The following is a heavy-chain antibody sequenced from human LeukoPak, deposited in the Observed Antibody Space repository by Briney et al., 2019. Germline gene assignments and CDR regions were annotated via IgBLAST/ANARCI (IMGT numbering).Heavy chain of an antibody. V-gene: IGHV3-30*04. J-gene: IGHJ4*02. CDR2: ISYDGSNK. CDR3: ARGIQLWLTYFDY. CDR1: GFTFSSYA. D-gene: IGHD5-18*01. Sequence: GGSLRLSCAASGFTFSSYAMHWVRQAPGKGLEWVAVISYDGSNKYYADSVKGRFTISRDSSKNTLYLQMNSLRAEDTAVYYCARGIQLWLTYFDYWGQGTLVTVSS.